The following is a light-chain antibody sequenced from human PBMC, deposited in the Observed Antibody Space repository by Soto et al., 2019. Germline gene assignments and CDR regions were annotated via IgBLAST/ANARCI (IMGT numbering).Light chain of an antibody. J-gene: IGLJ1*01. CDR3: SSYRSSSTLYV. CDR2: DFS. Sequence: QSVLTQPASVSGSPGQSITLSCTGTSSDVGGYNFVSWYQQHPGIAPKLMIYDFSDRPSGVSNRFSGSKSGNTASLTISGLQAEDVADYYCSSYRSSSTLYVFGTGTKVTVL. V-gene: IGLV2-14*01. CDR1: SSDVGGYNF.